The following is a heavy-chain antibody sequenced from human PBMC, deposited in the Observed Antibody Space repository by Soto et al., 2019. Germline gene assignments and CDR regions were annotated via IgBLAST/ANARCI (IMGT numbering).Heavy chain of an antibody. Sequence: SETLSLTCTVSGRSISSYYWSWIRQPPGKGLEWIGYIYYSGSTNYNPSLKSRVTISVDTSKNQFSLKLSSVTAADTAVYYCARGGVMVRGVIAWFDPWGQGTLVTVSS. J-gene: IGHJ5*02. CDR2: IYYSGST. CDR3: ARGGVMVRGVIAWFDP. CDR1: GRSISSYY. D-gene: IGHD3-10*01. V-gene: IGHV4-59*01.